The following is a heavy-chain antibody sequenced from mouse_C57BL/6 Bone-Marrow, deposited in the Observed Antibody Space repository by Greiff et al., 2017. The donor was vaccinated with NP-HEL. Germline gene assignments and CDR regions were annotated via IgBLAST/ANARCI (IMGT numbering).Heavy chain of an antibody. CDR2: INPYNGGT. CDR3: VRLGDDADY. D-gene: IGHD2-3*01. V-gene: IGHV1-19*01. Sequence: EVQLQQSGPVLVKPGASVKMSCKASGYTFTDYYMNWVKQSHGKSLEWIGVINPYNGGTSYNQKFKGKPTLTVDKSSSTAYMELNSLTSEDSAVYYCVRLGDDADYWGQGTTLTVSS. CDR1: GYTFTDYY. J-gene: IGHJ2*01.